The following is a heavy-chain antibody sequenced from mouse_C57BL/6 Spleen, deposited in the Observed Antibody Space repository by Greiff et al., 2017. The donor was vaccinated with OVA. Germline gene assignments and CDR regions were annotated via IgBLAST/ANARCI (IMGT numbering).Heavy chain of an antibody. CDR3: ARRYYGSHFDY. Sequence: QVQLQQSGAELVKPGASVKISCKASGYAFSSYWMNWVKQRPGKGLEWIGQIYPGDGDTNYNGKFKGKATLTADKSSSTAYMQLSSLTSEDSAVYFCARRYYGSHFDYWGQGTTLTVSS. CDR1: GYAFSSYW. V-gene: IGHV1-80*01. CDR2: IYPGDGDT. J-gene: IGHJ2*01. D-gene: IGHD1-1*01.